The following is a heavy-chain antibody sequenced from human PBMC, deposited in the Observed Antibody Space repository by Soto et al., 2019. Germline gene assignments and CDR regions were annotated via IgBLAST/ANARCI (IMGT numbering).Heavy chain of an antibody. CDR3: ARARDYYDSDSFYSAGSGFYLDYFDY. J-gene: IGHJ4*02. CDR2: IKQDVTEK. CDR1: GFTFRSFW. V-gene: IGHV3-7*03. D-gene: IGHD3-22*01. Sequence: EVQLVESGGGFVQPGGSLRLSCAASGFTFRSFWMSWVRQAPGKGLEWVANIKQDVTEKYYVDSVKGRFTISRDNAKNSLYLQMNSLTAEDTAVYYCARARDYYDSDSFYSAGSGFYLDYFDYWGQGTLVTVSS.